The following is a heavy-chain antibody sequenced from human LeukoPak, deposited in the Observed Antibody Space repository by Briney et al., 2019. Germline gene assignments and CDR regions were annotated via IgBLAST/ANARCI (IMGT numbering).Heavy chain of an antibody. CDR3: ARGRQVFGVVNNWFDP. V-gene: IGHV1-2*02. Sequence: ASVKVSCKASGYTFTGYYMHWVRQAPGQGLEWMGWINPNSGGTNYAQKFQGRVTMTRDTSISTDYMELSRLKSDDTAVYYCARGRQVFGVVNNWFDPWGQGTLVTVSS. CDR2: INPNSGGT. CDR1: GYTFTGYY. D-gene: IGHD3-3*01. J-gene: IGHJ5*02.